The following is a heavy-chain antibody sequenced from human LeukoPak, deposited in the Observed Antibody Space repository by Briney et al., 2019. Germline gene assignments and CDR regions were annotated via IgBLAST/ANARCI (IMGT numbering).Heavy chain of an antibody. CDR1: GFTVSSNY. J-gene: IGHJ4*02. CDR3: ARDVYYYDSSGHLDY. Sequence: GGSLRLSCAVSGFTVSSNYMSWVRQAPGKGLEWVSVIYSGGSTYYADSVKGRFTISRDNSKNTLYLQMNSLRAEDTAVYYCARDVYYYDSSGHLDYWGQGTLVTVSS. D-gene: IGHD3-22*01. V-gene: IGHV3-66*01. CDR2: IYSGGST.